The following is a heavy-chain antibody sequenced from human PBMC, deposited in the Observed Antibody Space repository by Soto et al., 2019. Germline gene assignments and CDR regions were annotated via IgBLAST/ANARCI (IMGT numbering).Heavy chain of an antibody. CDR1: GFTFSSYG. J-gene: IGHJ4*02. D-gene: IGHD6-19*01. CDR3: VKGLLIGWYGGANFDY. V-gene: IGHV3-30*18. Sequence: QVQLVESGGGVVQPGRSLRLSCAASGFTFSSYGMHWVRQAPGKGLEWGAVISYDGSNKYYADSVKGRFTISRDNSKNTLYLQKNSLRAGDTAVFYCVKGLLIGWYGGANFDYWGQGTPVTVSS. CDR2: ISYDGSNK.